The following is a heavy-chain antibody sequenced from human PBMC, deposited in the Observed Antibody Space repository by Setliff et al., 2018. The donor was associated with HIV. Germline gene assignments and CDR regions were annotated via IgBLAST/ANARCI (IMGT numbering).Heavy chain of an antibody. V-gene: IGHV1-8*02. CDR1: GYTFTSYD. CDR2: MNPNSGNT. J-gene: IGHJ1*01. D-gene: IGHD1-20*01. CDR3: AREFWYIFGRGGN. Sequence: ASVKVSCKASGYTFTSYDINWVRQATGQGLEWMGWMNPNSGNTGYAQKFQGRVTMTRNTSISTAYMDLSSLRSEDAAVYYCAREFWYIFGRGGNWGQGTLVTVSS.